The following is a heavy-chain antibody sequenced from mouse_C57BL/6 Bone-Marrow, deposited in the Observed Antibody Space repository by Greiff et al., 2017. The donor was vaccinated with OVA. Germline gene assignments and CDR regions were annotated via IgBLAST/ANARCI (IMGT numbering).Heavy chain of an antibody. D-gene: IGHD2-1*01. J-gene: IGHJ2*01. Sequence: FQLQQSGAELVRPGASVKLSCTASGFNFKDDYMHWVKQRPEQGLEWIGWIDPENGDTEYASKFQGKATITADTSSNTAYLQLSSLTSEDTAVYYCTSYGNFDDWGQGTTLTVSS. V-gene: IGHV14-4*01. CDR2: IDPENGDT. CDR1: GFNFKDDY. CDR3: TSYGNFDD.